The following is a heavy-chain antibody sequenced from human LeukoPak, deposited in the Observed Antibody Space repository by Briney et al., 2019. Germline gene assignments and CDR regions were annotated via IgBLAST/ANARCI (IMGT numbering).Heavy chain of an antibody. V-gene: IGHV3-21*01. D-gene: IGHD1-26*01. J-gene: IGHJ6*03. CDR3: ARVGHSNYLYYYMDV. CDR2: ISSSSSYI. CDR1: GFTFSSYS. Sequence: GGSLRLSCAASGFTFSSYSMNWVRQAPGKGLEWVSSISSSSSYIYYADSVKGRFTISRDNAKNSLYLQMNSLRAEDTAVYYCARVGHSNYLYYYMDVWGKGTTVTVSS.